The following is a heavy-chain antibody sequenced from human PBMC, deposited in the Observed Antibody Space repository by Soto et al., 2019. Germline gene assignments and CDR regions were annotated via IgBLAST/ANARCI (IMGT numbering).Heavy chain of an antibody. CDR3: ARDKYYLDRSSAFDF. V-gene: IGHV1-46*01. D-gene: IGHD3-22*01. Sequence: QVQLVQSGTEVKKPGASVKISCKASGYTFTSYQMHWVRQAPGQGLEWMGVINPNIGTATYAQIFEARVTVSRETSTNTVYMELSSLRSEDTALYYCARDKYYLDRSSAFDFWGQGTMVIVSS. J-gene: IGHJ3*01. CDR1: GYTFTSYQ. CDR2: INPNIGTA.